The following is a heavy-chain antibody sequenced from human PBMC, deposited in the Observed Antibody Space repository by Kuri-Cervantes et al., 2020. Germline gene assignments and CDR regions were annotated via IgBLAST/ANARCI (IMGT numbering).Heavy chain of an antibody. CDR3: ARDSSSWYIIGYFQH. CDR2: VNAGNGNT. Sequence: ASVKVSCKASGYTFTGYYMHWVRQAPGQGLEWMGWVNAGNGNTKYSQKFQGRVTITRDTSASTAYMELSSLRSEDTAVYYRARDSSSWYIIGYFQHWGQGTLVTVSS. D-gene: IGHD6-13*01. CDR1: GYTFTGYY. V-gene: IGHV1-3*01. J-gene: IGHJ1*01.